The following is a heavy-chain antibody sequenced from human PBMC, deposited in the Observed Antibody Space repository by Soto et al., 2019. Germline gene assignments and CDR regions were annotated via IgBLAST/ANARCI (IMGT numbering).Heavy chain of an antibody. CDR2: INPSGGST. J-gene: IGHJ4*02. V-gene: IGHV1-46*01. D-gene: IGHD6-13*01. Sequence: VSVKVSCKASGYTFTSYYMHWVRQAPGQGLEWMGIINPSGGSTSYAQKFQGRVTMTRDTSTSTVYMELSSLRSEDTAVYYCASYPDPGGYSSSWYLLDYWGQGTLVTVSS. CDR3: ASYPDPGGYSSSWYLLDY. CDR1: GYTFTSYY.